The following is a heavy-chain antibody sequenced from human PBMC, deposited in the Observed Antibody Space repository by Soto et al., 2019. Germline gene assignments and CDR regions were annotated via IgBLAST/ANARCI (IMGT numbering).Heavy chain of an antibody. CDR3: VSDRGYGHASVPYS. V-gene: IGHV3-30*03. CDR1: GFTFTNYG. CDR2: ISYDGGLQ. J-gene: IGHJ4*02. Sequence: QAHLVESGGGVVQPGRSLRLSCAASGFTFTNYGMHWVRQAPGTRLEWVAVISYDGGLQHYADSVKGRFTISRDNSKNMVLLQMNSLRAEDTAVYYCVSDRGYGHASVPYSWGQGTLVSVSS. D-gene: IGHD5-18*01.